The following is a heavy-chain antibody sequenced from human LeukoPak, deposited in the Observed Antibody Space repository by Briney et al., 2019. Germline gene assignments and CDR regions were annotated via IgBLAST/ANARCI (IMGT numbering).Heavy chain of an antibody. CDR2: INHSGST. D-gene: IGHD3-22*01. J-gene: IGHJ5*02. V-gene: IGHV4-34*01. CDR3: ARGFGGQRYYYDSRGGPYDP. Sequence: SETLSLTCAVYGGSFSGYYWSWIRQPPGMGLEWIGEINHSGSTNYNPSLKSRVTISVDTSKNQFSLKLSSVTAADTAVYYCARGFGGQRYYYDSRGGPYDPWGQGTLVTVSS. CDR1: GGSFSGYY.